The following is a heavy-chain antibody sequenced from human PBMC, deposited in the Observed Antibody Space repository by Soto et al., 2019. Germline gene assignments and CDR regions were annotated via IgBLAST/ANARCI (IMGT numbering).Heavy chain of an antibody. D-gene: IGHD5-12*01. CDR1: VFVFVIYD. CDR2: ISSGGTTT. J-gene: IGHJ4*02. Sequence: PWGALLVSCASSVFVFVIYDLIWVRQAPGKGLEWISYISSGGTTTSYADSVKGRFTISRDNAKNSLYLQMNSLRSEDTAVYYCARSRAWRAPNDYWGQGTLVTVSS. V-gene: IGHV3-48*03. CDR3: ARSRAWRAPNDY.